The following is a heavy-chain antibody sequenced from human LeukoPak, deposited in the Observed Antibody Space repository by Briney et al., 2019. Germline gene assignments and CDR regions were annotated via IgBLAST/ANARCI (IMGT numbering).Heavy chain of an antibody. D-gene: IGHD2-15*01. CDR2: IYPGDSDT. CDR3: GRGYCSGGNCIAFDP. Sequence: GESLKISCKGSGYSFTSYWIGWVRQMPGKGLEWMGIIYPGDSDTRYSPSFQGQVTISADKSISTAYLQWSSRKASDTARYYVGRGYCSGGNCIAFDPWGQGTLVTVSS. J-gene: IGHJ5*02. CDR1: GYSFTSYW. V-gene: IGHV5-51*01.